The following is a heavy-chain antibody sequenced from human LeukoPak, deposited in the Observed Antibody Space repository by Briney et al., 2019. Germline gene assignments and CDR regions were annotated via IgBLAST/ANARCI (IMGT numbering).Heavy chain of an antibody. Sequence: PGGSLRLSCAASGFTFSSYAMSWVRQAPGKGLEWVSAMSGSGDRTYYADSVKGRFTISRDNSKNTLYLQMNSLRAEDTAVYYCAKDSGDYDDYGSAERYFDYWGQGTLVTVSS. CDR3: AKDSGDYDDYGSAERYFDY. D-gene: IGHD4-17*01. CDR1: GFTFSSYA. J-gene: IGHJ4*02. CDR2: MSGSGDRT. V-gene: IGHV3-23*01.